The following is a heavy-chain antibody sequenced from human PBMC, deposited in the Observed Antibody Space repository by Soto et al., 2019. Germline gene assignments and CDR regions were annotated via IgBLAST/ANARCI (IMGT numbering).Heavy chain of an antibody. CDR1: GGSFSGYY. CDR2: INHSGGT. Sequence: SETLSLTCAVYGGSFSGYYWSWIRQPPGKGLEWIGEINHSGGTNYNPSLKSRVTISVDTSKNQFSLKLSSVTAADTAVYYCARQVYSSGWYFDYWGQGTLVTVSS. D-gene: IGHD6-19*01. V-gene: IGHV4-34*01. J-gene: IGHJ4*02. CDR3: ARQVYSSGWYFDY.